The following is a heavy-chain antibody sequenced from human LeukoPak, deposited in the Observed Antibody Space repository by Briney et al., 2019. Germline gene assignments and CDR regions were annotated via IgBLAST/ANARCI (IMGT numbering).Heavy chain of an antibody. D-gene: IGHD2-15*01. Sequence: SSETLSLTCTDSGGSISSYYWSWIRQPAGKGLEWIGRIYTSGSTNYNPSLKSRVTISVDTSKTQFSLKLSSVTAGDTAGYYCARDIVVVVAATWLDAFDIWGQGTMVTVSS. J-gene: IGHJ3*02. V-gene: IGHV4-4*07. CDR3: ARDIVVVVAATWLDAFDI. CDR2: IYTSGST. CDR1: GGSISSYY.